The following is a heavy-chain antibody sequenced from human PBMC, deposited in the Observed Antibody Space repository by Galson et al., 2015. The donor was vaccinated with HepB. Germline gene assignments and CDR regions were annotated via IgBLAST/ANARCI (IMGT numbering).Heavy chain of an antibody. CDR3: ARVKKDRTDSGSYSYYFDY. Sequence: SLRLSCAASGFTFSSYGMNWVRQAPGKGLEWVAVIWNDGTNKDYVDSVEGRFTISRDNSRNTLYLQMSSLRVEDTAVYYCARVKKDRTDSGSYSYYFDYWGQGTLVTVSS. CDR1: GFTFSSYG. J-gene: IGHJ4*02. D-gene: IGHD1-26*01. V-gene: IGHV3-33*01. CDR2: IWNDGTNK.